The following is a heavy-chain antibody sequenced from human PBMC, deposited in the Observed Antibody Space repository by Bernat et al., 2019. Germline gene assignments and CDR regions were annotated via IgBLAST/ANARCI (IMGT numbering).Heavy chain of an antibody. CDR2: IKEDGTEK. Sequence: EVQLVESGGGLVQPGGSLRLSCTASGFTYSTYWMSWVRQARGKGLEWVANIKEDGTEKYYVDSVKGRFTISSDNAKNSLYLQMNSLRAEDTAVYYCARRGLFGALDYWGQGTLVTVSS. J-gene: IGHJ4*02. CDR3: ARRGLFGALDY. V-gene: IGHV3-7*03. CDR1: GFTYSTYW. D-gene: IGHD3-3*01.